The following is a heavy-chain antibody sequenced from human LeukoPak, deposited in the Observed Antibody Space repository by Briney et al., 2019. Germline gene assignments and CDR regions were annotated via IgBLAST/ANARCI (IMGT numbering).Heavy chain of an antibody. CDR1: GGSISTYY. CDR3: ARGGGYASPIGY. J-gene: IGHJ4*02. CDR2: IYHSRST. V-gene: IGHV4-59*01. Sequence: SETLSLTCTLSGGSISTYYWSWIRQPPGKGLEWIGYIYHSRSTNYNPSLKSRVTISVDPSKNQFSLKLSSVTAADTAVYYCARGGGYASPIGYWGQGALVTVSS. D-gene: IGHD5-12*01.